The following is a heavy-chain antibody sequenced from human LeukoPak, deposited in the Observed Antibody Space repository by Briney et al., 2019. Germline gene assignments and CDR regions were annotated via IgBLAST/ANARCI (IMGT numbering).Heavy chain of an antibody. V-gene: IGHV3-74*01. CDR2: INKDGSST. Sequence: GGSLRLSCAASGFTFSSYWMHWVRQAPGKGLVWVSHINKDGSSTTYADSVKGRFTISRDNAKNTLYLQMNSLRAEDTAVYYCARDFGYSLDYWGQGTLVTVSS. D-gene: IGHD4-11*01. CDR1: GFTFSSYW. J-gene: IGHJ4*02. CDR3: ARDFGYSLDY.